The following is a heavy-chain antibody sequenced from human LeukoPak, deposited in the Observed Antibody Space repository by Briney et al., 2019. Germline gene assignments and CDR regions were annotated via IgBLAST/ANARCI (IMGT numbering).Heavy chain of an antibody. CDR3: ARGSSWSLYYYYYYMDV. CDR1: GYTFTGYY. CDR2: INPNSGGT. J-gene: IGHJ6*03. V-gene: IGHV1-2*02. Sequence: GASVKVSCKASGYTFTGYYMHWVRQAPGQGLEWMGWINPNSGGTNCAQKFQGRVTMTRDTSISTAYMELSRLRSDDTAVYYCARGSSWSLYYYYYYMDVWGKGTTVTVSS. D-gene: IGHD6-13*01.